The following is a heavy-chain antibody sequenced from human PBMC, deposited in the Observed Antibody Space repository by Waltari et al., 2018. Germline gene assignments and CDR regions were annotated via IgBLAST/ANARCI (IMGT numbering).Heavy chain of an antibody. Sequence: EVQLVESGGALVQPGGSLRLSCAASGFTFVTYWMAWVRQDPGKGLEWVGNRKGDVTKQYYRDSVEGRFTISRDNGKNSLSLEMNSLRAEDTAVYYCARDRNDHDGGVYYDVLDFWGQGTKVTVSS. V-gene: IGHV3-7*03. D-gene: IGHD2-21*01. J-gene: IGHJ3*01. CDR3: ARDRNDHDGGVYYDVLDF. CDR1: GFTFVTYW. CDR2: RKGDVTKQ.